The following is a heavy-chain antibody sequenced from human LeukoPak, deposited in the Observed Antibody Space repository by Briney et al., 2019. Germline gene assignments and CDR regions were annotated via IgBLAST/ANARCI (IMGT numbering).Heavy chain of an antibody. CDR2: INPDGSDK. D-gene: IGHD2-21*01. V-gene: IGHV3-7*01. Sequence: SGGSLRLSCAASGFTFSRYWMTWVRQAPGKGLEWVANINPDGSDKYYLDSVKGRFTISRDNAKNSLFLQMNSLRVEDTAMYYCVRDAYWAFDIWGQGTMVTVSS. CDR3: VRDAYWAFDI. CDR1: GFTFSRYW. J-gene: IGHJ3*02.